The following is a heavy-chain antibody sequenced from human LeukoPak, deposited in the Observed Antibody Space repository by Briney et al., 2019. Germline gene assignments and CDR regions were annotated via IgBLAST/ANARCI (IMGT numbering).Heavy chain of an antibody. V-gene: IGHV3-20*04. Sequence: PGGSLRLSCAASGFTFGDYGMSWVRQAPGKGLEWVSGINWSGGSTVYADSVKGRFTISRDNAKNSLYLQMNSLRAEDTALYYCASGRFWDSGRSFDWSDYWGQETLVTVSS. J-gene: IGHJ4*02. CDR3: ASGRFWDSGRSFDWSDY. CDR1: GFTFGDYG. CDR2: INWSGGST. D-gene: IGHD3-9*01.